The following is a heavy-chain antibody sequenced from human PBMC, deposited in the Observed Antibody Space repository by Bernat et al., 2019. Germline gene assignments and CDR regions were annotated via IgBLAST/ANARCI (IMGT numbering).Heavy chain of an antibody. Sequence: QVQLVQSGAEVKKPGSSVKVSCKAPGGTFSSYTISWVRQAPGQGLEWMGRIIPILGIANYAQKFQGRVTITADKSTSTAYMELSSLRSEDTAVYYCASEEKGSMMVARAFDYWGQGTLVTVSS. CDR3: ASEEKGSMMVARAFDY. D-gene: IGHD3-10*01. CDR2: IIPILGIA. V-gene: IGHV1-69*02. CDR1: GGTFSSYT. J-gene: IGHJ4*02.